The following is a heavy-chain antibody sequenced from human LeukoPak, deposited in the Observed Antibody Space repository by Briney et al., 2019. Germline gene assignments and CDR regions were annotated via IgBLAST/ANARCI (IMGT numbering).Heavy chain of an antibody. J-gene: IGHJ4*02. CDR3: ARDFYDGFALDY. Sequence: GESLRLSCAASGFAFNTYSMNWVRQAPGKGLEWVSFIFSSSTYIYYTDSVKGRFTISRDNARNSLYLQMDNLRAEDTGVYYCARDFYDGFALDYWGQGTPVTVSS. CDR2: IFSSSTYI. V-gene: IGHV3-21*03. CDR1: GFAFNTYS. D-gene: IGHD2/OR15-2a*01.